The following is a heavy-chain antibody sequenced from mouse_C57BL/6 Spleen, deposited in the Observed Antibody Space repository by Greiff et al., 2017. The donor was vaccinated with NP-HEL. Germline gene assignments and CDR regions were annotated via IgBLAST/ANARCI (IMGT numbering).Heavy chain of an antibody. CDR2: INPNYGTT. J-gene: IGHJ3*01. V-gene: IGHV1-39*01. Sequence: VQLKQSGPELVKPGASVKISCKASGYSFTDYNMNWVKQSNGKSLEWIGVINPNYGTTSYNQKFKGKATLTVDQSSSTAYMQLNSLTSEDSAVYYCARSYHGSSPAWFAYWGQGTLVTVSA. D-gene: IGHD1-1*01. CDR3: ARSYHGSSPAWFAY. CDR1: GYSFTDYN.